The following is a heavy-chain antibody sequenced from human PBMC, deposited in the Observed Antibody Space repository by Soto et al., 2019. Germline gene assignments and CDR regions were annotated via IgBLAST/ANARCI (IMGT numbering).Heavy chain of an antibody. V-gene: IGHV3-30*18. CDR2: VSHDGRNT. Sequence: VQLVESGGGVVQPGRSLRLSCAASGFTFSDYAMHWVRQAPGKGLEWVAVVSHDGRNTHYADSVKGRFTISRDSSKNTVSLEMTRLRAEDTAVYYCAKGGRQWLVTSDFNYWGQGALVTDSS. J-gene: IGHJ4*02. CDR3: AKGGRQWLVTSDFNY. D-gene: IGHD6-19*01. CDR1: GFTFSDYA.